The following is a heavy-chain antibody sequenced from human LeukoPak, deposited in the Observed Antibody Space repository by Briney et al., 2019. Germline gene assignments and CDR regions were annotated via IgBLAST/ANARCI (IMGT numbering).Heavy chain of an antibody. Sequence: GGSLRLSCAASGFTFSTYSMNWVRQAPGKGLEWVSYISSSSGIIYYADSVKGRFTISRDNAKNSLYLQMNSLRAEDTAVYYCAKVGYYDSSGTSRYYFDYWGQGTLVTVSS. V-gene: IGHV3-48*01. J-gene: IGHJ4*02. CDR1: GFTFSTYS. D-gene: IGHD3-22*01. CDR3: AKVGYYDSSGTSRYYFDY. CDR2: ISSSSGII.